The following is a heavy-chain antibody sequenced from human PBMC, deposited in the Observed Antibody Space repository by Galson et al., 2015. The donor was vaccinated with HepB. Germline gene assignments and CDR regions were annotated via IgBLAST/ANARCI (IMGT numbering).Heavy chain of an antibody. J-gene: IGHJ4*02. Sequence: SLRLSCAASGFTFGDYAMSWVRQAPGKGLEWIGFIRSETYGATTGYAASVKGRFIISRDDSKSLTYLQLNSLKTEDTAVYYCTVHDTLAAAAFFDYWGQGALVTVSS. CDR3: TVHDTLAAAAFFDY. D-gene: IGHD6-13*01. CDR2: IRSETYGATT. CDR1: GFTFGDYA. V-gene: IGHV3-49*04.